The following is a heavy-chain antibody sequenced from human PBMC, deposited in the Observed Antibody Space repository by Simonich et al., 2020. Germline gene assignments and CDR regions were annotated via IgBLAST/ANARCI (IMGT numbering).Heavy chain of an antibody. CDR2: INHSGST. J-gene: IGHJ5*02. CDR1: GGSFSGYY. CDR3: ARCGLVNYDILTGYHNWFDP. Sequence: QVQLQQWGAGLLKPSETLSLTCAVYGGSFSGYYWSWIRQPPGKGLEWIGEINHSGSTNYKPARKRRVPISGEPSKNQFALKLSSVTAADTAGYYCARCGLVNYDILTGYHNWFDPWGQGTLVTVSS. V-gene: IGHV4-34*01. D-gene: IGHD3-9*01.